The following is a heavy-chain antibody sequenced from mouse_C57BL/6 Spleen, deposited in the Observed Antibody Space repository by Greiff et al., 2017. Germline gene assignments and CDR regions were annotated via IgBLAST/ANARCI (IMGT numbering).Heavy chain of an antibody. Sequence: QVQLPQSAAALAIPGASVKLSCKASGYTFTSYWMHWVKQRPGQGLEWIGYINPSSGYTKYNQKFKDKATLTADKSSSTAYMQLSSLTYEDSAVYYCARTGSSYRFAYWGQGTLVTVSA. V-gene: IGHV1-7*01. CDR1: GYTFTSYW. CDR2: INPSSGYT. CDR3: ARTGSSYRFAY. D-gene: IGHD1-1*01. J-gene: IGHJ3*01.